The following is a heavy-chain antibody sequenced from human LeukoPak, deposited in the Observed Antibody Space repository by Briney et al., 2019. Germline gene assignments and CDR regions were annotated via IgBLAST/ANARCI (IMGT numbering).Heavy chain of an antibody. CDR3: ARWGYSSSSDY. CDR1: GGSISSYY. Sequence: SETLSLTCIVSGGSISSYYWSWIRQPPGKGLEWIGYIYYSGSTNYNPSLKSRVTISVDTSKNQFSLKLSSVTAADTAVYYCARWGYSSSSDYWGQGTLVTVSS. J-gene: IGHJ4*02. CDR2: IYYSGST. D-gene: IGHD6-6*01. V-gene: IGHV4-59*01.